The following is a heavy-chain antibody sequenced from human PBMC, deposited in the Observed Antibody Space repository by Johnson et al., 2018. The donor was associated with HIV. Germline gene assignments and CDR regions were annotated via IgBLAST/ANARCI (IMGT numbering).Heavy chain of an antibody. Sequence: QMLLVESGGGLVQPGGSLRLSCAASGFTFSSYAMSWVRQAPGKGLEWVAVISYDGSNKYYADSVKGRFTISRDNSKNTLYLQMNSLRAEDTALYYCARGSYNFWGGEREAFDIWGQGTMVTFSS. D-gene: IGHD3-3*01. CDR1: GFTFSSYA. CDR2: ISYDGSNK. CDR3: ARGSYNFWGGEREAFDI. V-gene: IGHV3-30-3*01. J-gene: IGHJ3*02.